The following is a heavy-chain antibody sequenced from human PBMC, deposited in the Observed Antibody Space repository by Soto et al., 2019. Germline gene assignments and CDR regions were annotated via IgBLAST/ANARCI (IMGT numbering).Heavy chain of an antibody. D-gene: IGHD3-3*01. CDR3: ARGGQDFWSGPFDY. V-gene: IGHV4-4*07. CDR2: IDTSGST. Sequence: SETLSLTCTVSGGSISNYYCNWIRQPAGKGLGWIGRIDTSGSTNYNPSLKSRVTMSVDTSKQEFSLKLSSVTAADTALYYCARGGQDFWSGPFDYWGRGALVTVSS. J-gene: IGHJ4*02. CDR1: GGSISNYY.